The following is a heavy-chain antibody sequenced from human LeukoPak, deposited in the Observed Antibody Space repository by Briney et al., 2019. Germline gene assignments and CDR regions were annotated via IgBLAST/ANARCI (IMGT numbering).Heavy chain of an antibody. J-gene: IGHJ5*02. CDR2: IYYSGST. D-gene: IGHD2-2*01. Sequence: TLSLTCTVSGGSISSGGYYWSWVRQHPGKGLEWIGYIYYSGSTYYNPSLKSRVTISVDTSKNQFSLKLSSVTAADTAVYYCAGYQLLPWNWFDPWGQGTLVTVSS. CDR3: AGYQLLPWNWFDP. CDR1: GGSISSGGYY. V-gene: IGHV4-31*03.